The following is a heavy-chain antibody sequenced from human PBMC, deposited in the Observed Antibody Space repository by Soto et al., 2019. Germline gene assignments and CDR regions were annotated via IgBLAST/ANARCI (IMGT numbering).Heavy chain of an antibody. CDR3: AKATQYSSSWWTDY. V-gene: IGHV3-30*18. D-gene: IGHD6-13*01. CDR2: ISYDGSNK. J-gene: IGHJ4*02. Sequence: HPGGSLRLSCAASGFTFSSYGMHWVRQAPGKGLEWVAVISYDGSNKYYADSVKGRFTISRDNSKNTLYLQMNSLRAEDTAVYYCAKATQYSSSWWTDYWGQGTLVTVSS. CDR1: GFTFSSYG.